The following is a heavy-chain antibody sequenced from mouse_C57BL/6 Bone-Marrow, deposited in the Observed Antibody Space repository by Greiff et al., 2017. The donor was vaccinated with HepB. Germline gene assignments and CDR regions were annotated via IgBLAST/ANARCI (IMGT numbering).Heavy chain of an antibody. V-gene: IGHV1-5*01. D-gene: IGHD2-4*01. Sequence: SGTVLARPGASVKMSCKTSGYTFTSYWMHWVKQRPGQGLEWIGAIYPGNSDTSYNQKFKGKAKLTAVTSASTAYMELSSLTNEDSAVYYCTTPYDYDPVYAMDYWGQGTSVTVSS. CDR3: TTPYDYDPVYAMDY. CDR2: IYPGNSDT. J-gene: IGHJ4*01. CDR1: GYTFTSYW.